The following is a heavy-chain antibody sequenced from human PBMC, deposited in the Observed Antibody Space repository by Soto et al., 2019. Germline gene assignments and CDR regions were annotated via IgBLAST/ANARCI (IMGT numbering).Heavy chain of an antibody. CDR2: IYYSGST. CDR1: GGSISSGDYY. Sequence: PSETLSLTCTVSGGSISSGDYYWSWIRQPPGKGLEWIGYIYYSGSTYYNPSLKSRVTISVDKSKNQFSLKLSSVTAADTAVYYCARWGNYYYYGMDVWGQGTTVTVSS. J-gene: IGHJ6*02. D-gene: IGHD3-16*01. CDR3: ARWGNYYYYGMDV. V-gene: IGHV4-30-4*01.